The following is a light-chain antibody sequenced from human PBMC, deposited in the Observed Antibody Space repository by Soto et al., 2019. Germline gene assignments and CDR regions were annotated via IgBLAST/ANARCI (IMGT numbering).Light chain of an antibody. Sequence: QSALTQPASVSGSPGQSITISCTGTSSDVGGYNYVSWYQQHPGKAPKLMIYDVSNRPSGVSNRFSGSKSGNTASLTISGLQAEDEADYYCSSYTISSTIGVFGGGTTVNVL. V-gene: IGLV2-14*01. CDR3: SSYTISSTIGV. CDR2: DVS. CDR1: SSDVGGYNY. J-gene: IGLJ2*01.